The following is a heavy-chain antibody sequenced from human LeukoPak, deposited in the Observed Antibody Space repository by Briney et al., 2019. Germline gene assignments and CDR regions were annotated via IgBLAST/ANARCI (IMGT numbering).Heavy chain of an antibody. CDR2: IIPILGIA. Sequence: SVTVSCKASGGTFSSYAISWVRQAPGQGLEWMGRIIPILGIANYAQKFQGRVTITADKSTSTAYMELSSLRSEDTAVYYCARGRKTGYCSGGSCLARYYFDYWGQGTLVTVSS. D-gene: IGHD2-15*01. CDR3: ARGRKTGYCSGGSCLARYYFDY. J-gene: IGHJ4*02. CDR1: GGTFSSYA. V-gene: IGHV1-69*04.